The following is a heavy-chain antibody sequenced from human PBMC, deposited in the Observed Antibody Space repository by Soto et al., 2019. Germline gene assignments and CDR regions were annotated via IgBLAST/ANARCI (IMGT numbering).Heavy chain of an antibody. CDR2: MNPNSGNT. Sequence: ASVKVSCKASGYTFTSYDINWVRQATGQGLEWMGWMNPNSGNTGYAQKFQGRVTMTRNTSISTAYMELSSLRSEDTAVYYCARMGMDIAVDGYYYYYYGMDVWGQGTTVTVSS. CDR3: ARMGMDIAVDGYYYYYYGMDV. J-gene: IGHJ6*02. V-gene: IGHV1-8*01. D-gene: IGHD6-19*01. CDR1: GYTFTSYD.